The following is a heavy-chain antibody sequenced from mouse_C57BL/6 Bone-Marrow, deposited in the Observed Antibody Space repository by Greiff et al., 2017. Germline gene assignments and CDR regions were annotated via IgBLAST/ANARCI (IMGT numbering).Heavy chain of an antibody. J-gene: IGHJ4*01. Sequence: EVKLMESGPELVKPGASVKIPCKASGYTFTDYNMDWVKQSHGKRLEWIGDINPNNGGTIYNQKFKGKATLTVDKSSSTAYMELRSLTSEDTAVXYCARCDYDKNDAMDYWGQGTSVTVSS. CDR2: INPNNGGT. CDR3: ARCDYDKNDAMDY. V-gene: IGHV1-18*01. D-gene: IGHD2-4*01. CDR1: GYTFTDYN.